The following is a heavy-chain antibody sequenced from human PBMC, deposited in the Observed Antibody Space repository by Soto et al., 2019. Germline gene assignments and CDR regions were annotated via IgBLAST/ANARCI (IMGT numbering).Heavy chain of an antibody. CDR1: GFTFSSNA. J-gene: IGHJ3*02. Sequence: EVQLLESGGGLVQPGGSLRLSCVASGFTFSSNAMSWVRQAPGKGLEWVSHITSGSGGGTYYADYVKGRFTISRDNAKNTLYMQIISLRADDTAGDYCRKGTWCAFDIWGHGTLVTVSS. V-gene: IGHV3-23*01. CDR3: RKGTWCAFDI. D-gene: IGHD2-8*02. CDR2: ITSGSGGGT.